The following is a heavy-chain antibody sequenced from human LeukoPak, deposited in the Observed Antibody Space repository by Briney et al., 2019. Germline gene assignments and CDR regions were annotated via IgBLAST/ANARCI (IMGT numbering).Heavy chain of an antibody. J-gene: IGHJ5*02. V-gene: IGHV4-38-2*02. D-gene: IGHD3-3*01. CDR3: ARKYYDFWSGSRGFDP. Sequence: SETLSLTCTVSGYSISSGYYWGWIRQPPGKGLEWIGSIYHSGSTYYNPSLKSRVTISVDTSKNQFSLKLSSVTAADTAVYYCARKYYDFWSGSRGFDPWGQGTLVTVSS. CDR2: IYHSGST. CDR1: GYSISSGYY.